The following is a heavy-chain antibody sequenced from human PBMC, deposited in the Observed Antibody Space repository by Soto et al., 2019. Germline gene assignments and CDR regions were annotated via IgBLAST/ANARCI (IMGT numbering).Heavy chain of an antibody. CDR3: ARVSGPYYDSSGYYDY. CDR1: GFTFSSYG. V-gene: IGHV3-21*01. CDR2: ISSSSSYI. D-gene: IGHD3-22*01. Sequence: GGSLRLSCAASGFTFSSYGMHWVRQAPGKGLEWVSSISSSSSYIYYADSVKGRFTISRDNAKNSLYLQMNSLRAEDTAVYYCARVSGPYYDSSGYYDYWGQGTLVTVSS. J-gene: IGHJ4*02.